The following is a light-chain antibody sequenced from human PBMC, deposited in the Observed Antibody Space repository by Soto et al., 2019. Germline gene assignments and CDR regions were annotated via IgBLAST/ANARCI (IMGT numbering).Light chain of an antibody. V-gene: IGKV3-15*01. Sequence: EIVMTPSPAPRSVSPGERATLSCSASQSVSSNLAWFQQKPGQAPRLLIYGASTRDTGIPARFSGSGSGTEFTLTIGSLQSEDFAVYYCQQYNNGPPWTFGQGTKVDIK. CDR1: QSVSSN. CDR3: QQYNNGPPWT. CDR2: GAS. J-gene: IGKJ1*01.